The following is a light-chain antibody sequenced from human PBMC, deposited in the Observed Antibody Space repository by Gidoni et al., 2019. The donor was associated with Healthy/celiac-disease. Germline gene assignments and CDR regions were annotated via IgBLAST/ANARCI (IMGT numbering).Light chain of an antibody. Sequence: EIVLTQSPGTRSLSPGERATRSCRASQSVSSSYLAWYQQKPGQAPRLLLYGASSRATGIPDMFRGSWSGTDFPLPISRLVPEDFAVYYCLQYGSSLPWTFGQGTKVEIK. CDR3: LQYGSSLPWT. J-gene: IGKJ1*01. V-gene: IGKV3-20*01. CDR1: QSVSSSY. CDR2: GAS.